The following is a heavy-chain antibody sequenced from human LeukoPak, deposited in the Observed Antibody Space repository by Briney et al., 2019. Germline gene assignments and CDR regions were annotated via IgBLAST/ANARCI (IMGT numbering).Heavy chain of an antibody. D-gene: IGHD6-13*01. CDR1: GGTFSSYA. CDR3: ATEIHRGSGIAAV. CDR2: NIPIFGTA. J-gene: IGHJ4*02. Sequence: ASVKVSCKASGGTFSSYAISWVRQAPGQGLEWMGGNIPIFGTANYAQKFQGRVTITADESTSTAYMELSSLRSEDRAVYYCATEIHRGSGIAAVWGEGTLVTVSS. V-gene: IGHV1-69*13.